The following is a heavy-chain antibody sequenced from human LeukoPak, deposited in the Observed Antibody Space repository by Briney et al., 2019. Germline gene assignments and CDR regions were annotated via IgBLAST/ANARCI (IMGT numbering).Heavy chain of an antibody. CDR1: GFTFSDYY. CDR3: ARGTPVTTRMTDY. CDR2: IDSSSTYT. Sequence: GGSLRLSCAASGFTFSDYYMSWIRQAPGKGLEWLSYIDSSSTYTNYADSVKGRLTISRDNAKNSLYLQMNSLRAEDTAVYYCARGTPVTTRMTDYWGQGTLVTVSS. J-gene: IGHJ4*02. V-gene: IGHV3-11*05. D-gene: IGHD4-17*01.